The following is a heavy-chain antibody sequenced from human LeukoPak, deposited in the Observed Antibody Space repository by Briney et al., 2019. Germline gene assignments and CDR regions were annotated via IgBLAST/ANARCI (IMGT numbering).Heavy chain of an antibody. V-gene: IGHV3-33*01. CDR3: ARGWPEQPPFDY. CDR2: IGYDGSNK. D-gene: IGHD6-13*01. J-gene: IGHJ4*02. CDR1: GFTFSSYG. Sequence: GGSLRLSCAASGFTFSSYGMHWVRQAPGKGLEWVAVIGYDGSNKYYADSVKGRFTISRDNSKNTLYLQMNSLRAEDTAVYYCARGWPEQPPFDYWGQGTLVTVSS.